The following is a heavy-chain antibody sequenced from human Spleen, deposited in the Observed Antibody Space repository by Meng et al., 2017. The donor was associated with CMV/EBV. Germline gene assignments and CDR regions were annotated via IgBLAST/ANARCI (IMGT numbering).Heavy chain of an antibody. Sequence: GESLKISCAASGFTFRSHAIHWVRQAPVKGLEWVAVISYDGSNKYYADSVKGRFTISRDNSKNTLYLQMNSLRAEDTAVYYCAKDSIPLWFGDRGAFDIWGQGTMVTVSS. V-gene: IGHV3-30-3*01. D-gene: IGHD3-10*01. CDR2: ISYDGSNK. J-gene: IGHJ3*02. CDR1: GFTFRSHA. CDR3: AKDSIPLWFGDRGAFDI.